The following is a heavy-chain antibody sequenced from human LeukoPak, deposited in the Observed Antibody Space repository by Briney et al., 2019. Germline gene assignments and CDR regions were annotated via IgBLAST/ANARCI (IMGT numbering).Heavy chain of an antibody. Sequence: GGSLRLSCAASGFSFSSHWMHWVRQAPGKGLVWVSRINADGGSITYADSVKGRFTISRDNARNTLYLQMNSLGVEDTAVFYCVSSEWYAAFDIWGQGTLVTVSS. J-gene: IGHJ3*02. D-gene: IGHD6-19*01. CDR3: VSSEWYAAFDI. V-gene: IGHV3-74*01. CDR1: GFSFSSHW. CDR2: INADGGSI.